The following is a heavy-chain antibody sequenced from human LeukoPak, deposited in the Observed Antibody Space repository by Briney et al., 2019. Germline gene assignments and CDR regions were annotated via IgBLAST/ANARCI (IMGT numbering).Heavy chain of an antibody. V-gene: IGHV4-59*01. Sequence: SETLSLTCTVSGGSISSYYWSWIRQPPGKELEWIGYIHYSGSTNYNPSLKSRVTISVDTSKNQFSLKLSSVTAADTAVYYCARDHGIAAAGINWFDPWGQGTLVTVSS. CDR2: IHYSGST. D-gene: IGHD6-13*01. CDR3: ARDHGIAAAGINWFDP. CDR1: GGSISSYY. J-gene: IGHJ5*02.